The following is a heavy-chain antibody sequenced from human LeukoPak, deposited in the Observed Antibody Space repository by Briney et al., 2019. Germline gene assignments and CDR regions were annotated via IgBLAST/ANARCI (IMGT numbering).Heavy chain of an antibody. V-gene: IGHV4-34*01. CDR2: INHSGSA. Sequence: SETLSLTCAVSGGSFSGYYWTWIRQPPGKGLEWIGEINHSGSANYNPSLMSRVTTSLDMSKNHFSLNLSSVTAADTAVYYCARGQGTVTTHWGQGTLVTVSS. CDR1: GGSFSGYY. D-gene: IGHD4-11*01. J-gene: IGHJ4*02. CDR3: ARGQGTVTTH.